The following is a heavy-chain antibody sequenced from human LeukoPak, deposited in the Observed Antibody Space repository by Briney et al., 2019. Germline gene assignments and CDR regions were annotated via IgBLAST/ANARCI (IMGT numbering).Heavy chain of an antibody. CDR1: GYTFSSYH. V-gene: IGHV1-46*01. CDR2: INPSGGST. D-gene: IGHD3-16*02. CDR3: ARDLQPFGGVIVTALY. Sequence: ASVKVSCKASGYTFSSYHLHWVRQAPGQGLEWMGIINPSGGSTSYAQKFQGRVTVTRDTSTSTVYMELSSLRSEDTAVYYCARDLQPFGGVIVTALYWGQGTLVTVSS. J-gene: IGHJ4*02.